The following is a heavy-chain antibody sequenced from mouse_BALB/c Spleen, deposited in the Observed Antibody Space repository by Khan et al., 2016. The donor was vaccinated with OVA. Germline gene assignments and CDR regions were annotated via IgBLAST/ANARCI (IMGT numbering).Heavy chain of an antibody. CDR1: GYSITSDYA. D-gene: IGHD1-1*01. V-gene: IGHV3-2*02. CDR3: ARSVTITTVVATDFDY. CDR2: ISYSGRP. Sequence: EVQLQESGPGLVKPSQSLSLTCTVTGYSITSDYAWNWIRQFPGNKLEWMGYISYSGRPSYNPSLKSRIPITRDTSKNQFFLQLNSVTTEDTATYYCARSVTITTVVATDFDYWGQGTTLTVSS. J-gene: IGHJ2*01.